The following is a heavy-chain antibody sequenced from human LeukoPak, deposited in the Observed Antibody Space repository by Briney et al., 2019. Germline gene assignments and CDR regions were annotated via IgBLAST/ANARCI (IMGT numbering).Heavy chain of an antibody. V-gene: IGHV4-34*01. J-gene: IGHJ4*02. CDR2: INHSGST. CDR3: AKGFERNYDFWSGYYGDY. CDR1: GGSFSGYY. D-gene: IGHD3-3*01. Sequence: PSETLSLICAVYGGSFSGYYWSWIRQPPGKGLEWIGEINHSGSTKYTPSLKSRVTISVDTSKNQFSLKLSSVTAADTAVYYCAKGFERNYDFWSGYYGDYWGQGTLVTVSS.